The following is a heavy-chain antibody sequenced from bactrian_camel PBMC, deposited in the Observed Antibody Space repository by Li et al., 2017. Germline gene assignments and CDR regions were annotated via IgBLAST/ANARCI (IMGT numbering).Heavy chain of an antibody. J-gene: IGHJ4*01. CDR2: INAGGTT. CDR3: AAGYGSDTFPLQRDYYQY. Sequence: EVQLVESGGGLVQPGGSLRLSCAASGFIFSDYAMSWVRQAPGKALEWVSVINAGGTTGYADSVKGRFVISYDNVKNTVYLQMNSLKPADSALYYCAAGYGSDTFPLQRDYYQYWGQGTQVTVS. V-gene: IGHV3S40*01. CDR1: GFIFSDYA. D-gene: IGHD4*01.